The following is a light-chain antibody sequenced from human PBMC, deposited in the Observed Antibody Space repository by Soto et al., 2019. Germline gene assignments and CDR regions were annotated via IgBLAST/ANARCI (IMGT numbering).Light chain of an antibody. CDR3: AAWDDSLNGSFV. V-gene: IGLV1-47*01. J-gene: IGLJ1*01. Sequence: QSVLTQPPSASWTPGQRVTISCSGSSSNIGSNYVYWYQQLPGTAPKLLIYRDNQRPSGVPDRFSGSKSGTSASLAISGLRSEDEADYYCAAWDDSLNGSFVFGTGTKVTVL. CDR2: RDN. CDR1: SSNIGSNY.